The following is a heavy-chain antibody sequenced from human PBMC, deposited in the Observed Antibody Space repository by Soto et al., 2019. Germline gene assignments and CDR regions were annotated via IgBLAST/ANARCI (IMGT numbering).Heavy chain of an antibody. Sequence: QVQLVQSRAEVKKPGASVKVSCKASGYSFTTYGVTWVRQAPGQGLEWMGWISTTNGNTNYTQKLQGRLTMTTDTSTSTAYMELRSLRYDDTAVYYCARSHAVTTRAFYWGQGTLVTVSS. CDR2: ISTTNGNT. CDR3: ARSHAVTTRAFY. CDR1: GYSFTTYG. J-gene: IGHJ4*02. D-gene: IGHD4-17*01. V-gene: IGHV1-18*01.